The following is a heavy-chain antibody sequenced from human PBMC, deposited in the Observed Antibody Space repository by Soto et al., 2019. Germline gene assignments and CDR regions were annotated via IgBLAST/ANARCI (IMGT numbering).Heavy chain of an antibody. CDR1: GFTFSSYA. CDR2: ISGSGGST. Sequence: GGSLRLSCAASGFTFSSYAMSWVRQAPGKGLEWVSAISGSGGSTYYADSVKGRFTISRDNSKNTLYLQMNSLRAEDTAVYYCAAKLELRGYYFDYWGQGTLVTVSS. J-gene: IGHJ4*02. V-gene: IGHV3-23*01. D-gene: IGHD1-7*01. CDR3: AAKLELRGYYFDY.